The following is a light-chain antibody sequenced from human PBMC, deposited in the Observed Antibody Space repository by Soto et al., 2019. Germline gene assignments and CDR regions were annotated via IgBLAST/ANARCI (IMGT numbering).Light chain of an antibody. CDR2: HAS. V-gene: IGKV1-5*01. J-gene: IGKJ1*01. Sequence: IQMTQSPSNLSASLGDSVTITCRASQLISNWLAWYQQKPGTAPKVLIYHASNLQSGVPSRFSGSGSGTEFTLTISSMQPDDFATYYCQQYNSYSFGQGTKVDI. CDR3: QQYNSYS. CDR1: QLISNW.